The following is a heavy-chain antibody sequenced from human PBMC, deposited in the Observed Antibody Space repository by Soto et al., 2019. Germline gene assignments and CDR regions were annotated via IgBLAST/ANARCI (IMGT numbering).Heavy chain of an antibody. CDR3: ARDGEWELVLESFYYYGMDV. Sequence: QPGGSLRLSCAASGFTFDDYAMRWVRQAPGKGLEWVSGISWNSDNAGYADSVKGRFTISRDNSENKLFLQMNGLRPGDTAIYYCARDGEWELVLESFYYYGMDVWGQGTTVTVSS. V-gene: IGHV3-9*01. J-gene: IGHJ6*02. CDR1: GFTFDDYA. D-gene: IGHD1-26*01. CDR2: ISWNSDNA.